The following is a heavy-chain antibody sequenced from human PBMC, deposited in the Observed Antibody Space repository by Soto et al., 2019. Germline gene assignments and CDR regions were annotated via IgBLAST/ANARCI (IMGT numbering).Heavy chain of an antibody. CDR3: ATRITVFGLLIPPFDP. CDR1: GGSVNGYY. J-gene: IGHJ5*02. CDR2: INHTGGT. Sequence: QVHLQQWGAGLLKPSETLSLTCAVYGGSVNGYYWNWIRQPPGKGLEWIGEINHTGGTHYNPSLTSRVTTSVDTSKNQFSLRLSSVTAADTAIYYCATRITVFGLLIPPFDPWGQRTQVTVSS. D-gene: IGHD3-3*01. V-gene: IGHV4-34*02.